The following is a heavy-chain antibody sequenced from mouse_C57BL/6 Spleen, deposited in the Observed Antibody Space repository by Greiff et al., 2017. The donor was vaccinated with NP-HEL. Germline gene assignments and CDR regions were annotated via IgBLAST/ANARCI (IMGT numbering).Heavy chain of an antibody. CDR1: GFNIKDDY. V-gene: IGHV14-4*01. CDR2: IDPENGDT. D-gene: IGHD2-5*01. J-gene: IGHJ2*01. CDR3: TTYSNYGPDY. Sequence: EVKLVESGAELVRPGASVKLSCTASGFNIKDDYMHWVKQRPEQGLEWIGWIDPENGDTEYASKFQGKATITADTSSNTAYLQLSSLTSEDTAVYYCTTYSNYGPDYWGQGTTLTVSS.